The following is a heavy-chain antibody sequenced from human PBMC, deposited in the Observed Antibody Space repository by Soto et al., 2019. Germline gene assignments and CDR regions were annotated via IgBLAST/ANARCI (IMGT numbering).Heavy chain of an antibody. CDR2: SSSGGGL. V-gene: IGHV3-23*01. D-gene: IGHD3-16*01. CDR3: ASLGWGRASPLNY. CDR1: GFTFSDYA. Sequence: PGRSLRLSCTTSGFTFSDYAMSWVRQVPGKGLEWVPVSSSGGGLFYRDSVRGRFTISRDNSKNTLFLQMNSLRAEDTAIYYCASLGWGRASPLNYCGQRALLTLSS. J-gene: IGHJ4*02.